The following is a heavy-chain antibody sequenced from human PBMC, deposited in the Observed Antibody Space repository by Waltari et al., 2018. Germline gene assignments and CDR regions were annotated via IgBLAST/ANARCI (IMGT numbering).Heavy chain of an antibody. CDR1: GGTFSSYA. D-gene: IGHD6-6*01. Sequence: QVQLVQSGAEVKKPGSSVKVSCKASGGTFSSYAISWVRQAPGQGLEWMGRIIPIFGTANYAQNFQGRVTITADKSTSTAYMELSSLRSEDTAVYYCARDGRSTWDYYYYMDVWGKGTTVTISS. CDR3: ARDGRSTWDYYYYMDV. V-gene: IGHV1-69*13. CDR2: IIPIFGTA. J-gene: IGHJ6*03.